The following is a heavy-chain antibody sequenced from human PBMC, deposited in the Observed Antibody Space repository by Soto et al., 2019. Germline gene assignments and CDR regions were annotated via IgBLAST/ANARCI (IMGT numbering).Heavy chain of an antibody. CDR1: GYTFTFYA. J-gene: IGHJ6*02. CDR2: INTGNGNT. Sequence: ASVKVSCKASGYTFTFYAMHWVRQAPGQRLEWMGWINTGNGNTKYSQNFQDRVTITRDTSASTAYMELSSLRSEDTAVYYCARDSFYSGSGLYGMDVWGQGTTVTVSS. D-gene: IGHD3-10*01. CDR3: ARDSFYSGSGLYGMDV. V-gene: IGHV1-3*04.